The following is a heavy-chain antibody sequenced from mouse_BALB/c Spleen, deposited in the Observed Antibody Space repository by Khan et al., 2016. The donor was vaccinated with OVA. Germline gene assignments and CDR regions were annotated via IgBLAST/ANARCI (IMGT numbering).Heavy chain of an antibody. Sequence: QVQLKQSGAELARPGASVKLSCKASGYTFTDYYINWMRQRTGQGLEWIGEFYPGSDNTYYNEKFKGKATLTADQSSSTAYMQLRSLTSEDSAVYFCAREWAAWFPYWGQGTLVTVSA. V-gene: IGHV1-77*01. D-gene: IGHD1-3*01. CDR2: FYPGSDNT. CDR3: AREWAAWFPY. J-gene: IGHJ3*01. CDR1: GYTFTDYY.